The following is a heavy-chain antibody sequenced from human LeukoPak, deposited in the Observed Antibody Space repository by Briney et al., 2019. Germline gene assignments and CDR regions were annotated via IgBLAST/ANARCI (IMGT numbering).Heavy chain of an antibody. CDR2: INQGGST. CDR1: GGSFSGYY. D-gene: IGHD4-17*01. J-gene: IGHJ5*02. V-gene: IGHV4-34*01. Sequence: SETLSLTCAVYGGSFSGYYWSWIRQPPGKGLEWIGEINQGGSTNYNPSLKSRVTISVDTSKNQFSLKVSSVTAADTAVYYCARRLPGRYDYGFNWFDPWGQGTLVTVSS. CDR3: ARRLPGRYDYGFNWFDP.